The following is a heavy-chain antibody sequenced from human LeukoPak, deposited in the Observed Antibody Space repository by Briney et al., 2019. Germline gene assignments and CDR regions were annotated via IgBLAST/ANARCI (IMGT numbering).Heavy chain of an antibody. CDR3: ARYTTGDFDY. CDR2: IDPTDSYT. J-gene: IGHJ4*02. D-gene: IGHD1-1*01. V-gene: IGHV5-10-1*01. Sequence: KVSCKGSGYNFSRYWITWVRQMPGKGLEWMGRIDPTDSYTNYSPSFQGHVTISADKSISTAYLQWSSLKASDTAMYYCARYTTGDFDYWGQGTLVTVSS. CDR1: GYNFSRYW.